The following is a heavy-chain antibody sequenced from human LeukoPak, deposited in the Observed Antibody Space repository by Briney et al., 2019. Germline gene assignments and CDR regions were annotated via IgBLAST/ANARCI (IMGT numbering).Heavy chain of an antibody. CDR1: SGSIYSYY. CDR3: ARGGYYFDY. CDR2: VYYSGST. V-gene: IGHV4-59*01. Sequence: SETLSLTCTVSSGSIYSYYWSWIRQPPGKGLEWIGYVYYSGSTNFNPSLESRVTISVDTAKNQFALKLTSVTAADAAIYYSARGGYYFDYWGQGSLVTVSS. J-gene: IGHJ4*02.